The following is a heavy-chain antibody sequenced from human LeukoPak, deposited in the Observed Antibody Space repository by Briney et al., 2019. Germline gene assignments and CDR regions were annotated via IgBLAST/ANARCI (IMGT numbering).Heavy chain of an antibody. V-gene: IGHV4-4*07. Sequence: PSETLSLTCSVSGDSITGYYWTWIRQPAGKGLEWIGRIYASGSTNYNPSLKSRVTMSVDTSNNQFSLKLSSVTAADTAVYYCAKSNGYGLIDIWGQGTMVTVSS. D-gene: IGHD3-10*01. CDR2: IYASGST. CDR3: AKSNGYGLIDI. CDR1: GDSITGYY. J-gene: IGHJ3*02.